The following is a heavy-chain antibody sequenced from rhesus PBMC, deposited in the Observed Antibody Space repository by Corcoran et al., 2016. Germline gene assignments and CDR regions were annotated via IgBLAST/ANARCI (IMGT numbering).Heavy chain of an antibody. J-gene: IGHJ4*01. V-gene: IGHV3-116*02. D-gene: IGHD4-29*01. CDR1: GFTFSDYY. CDR2: IKNKANGGQP. CDR3: ASSLPPLYGNYFDY. Sequence: EVRLVESGGGLVQPGGSLRLSCAASGFTFSDYYMSWVRQAPGKGREWVGFIKNKANGGQPEIAPSGKRRFTLYSDDSKSLASLQMNSLKTEDTAVYFCASSLPPLYGNYFDYWGQGVLVTVSS.